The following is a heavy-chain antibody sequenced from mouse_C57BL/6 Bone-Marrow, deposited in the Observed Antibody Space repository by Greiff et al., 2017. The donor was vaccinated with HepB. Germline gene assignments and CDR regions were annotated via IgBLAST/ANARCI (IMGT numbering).Heavy chain of an antibody. CDR1: GYTFTSSW. Sequence: QVQLQQPGAELVMPGASVKLSCKASGYTFTSSWMHWVKQRPGQGLEWIGEIDPSDSYTNYNQKFKGKSTLTVDKSSSTAYMQLSSLTSEDSAVYYCARGTIDGAMDYWGQGTSVTVSS. CDR3: ARGTIDGAMDY. CDR2: IDPSDSYT. V-gene: IGHV1-69*01. D-gene: IGHD1-1*02. J-gene: IGHJ4*01.